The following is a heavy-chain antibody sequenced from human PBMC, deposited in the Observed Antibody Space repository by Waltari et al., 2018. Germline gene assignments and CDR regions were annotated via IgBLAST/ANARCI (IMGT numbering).Heavy chain of an antibody. Sequence: QVQLHQWGAGLLKPSETLSLTCSVSGGSFNGSYWSWIRQPPGRGREGVGEINHSGATNYSPSLKSRVTISIDTSKKQFSLNLISATAADTAVYYCVRGAYRAGTFYLHNYFDPWGQGTLVTISS. D-gene: IGHD3-10*01. CDR3: VRGAYRAGTFYLHNYFDP. J-gene: IGHJ5*02. CDR2: INHSGAT. V-gene: IGHV4-34*01. CDR1: GGSFNGSY.